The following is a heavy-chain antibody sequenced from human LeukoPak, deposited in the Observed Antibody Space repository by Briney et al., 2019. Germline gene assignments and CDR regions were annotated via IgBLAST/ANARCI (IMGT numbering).Heavy chain of an antibody. D-gene: IGHD3-10*01. CDR2: ISGSGGST. J-gene: IGHJ4*02. CDR3: AKTLSMVRGFDY. Sequence: GGSLRLSCAASGFTFSSYAMSWVRQAPGKGLEWVSAISGSGGSTYYADPVKGRFTISRDNSKNTLYLQMNSLRAEDTAVYYCAKTLSMVRGFDYWGQGTLVTVSS. CDR1: GFTFSSYA. V-gene: IGHV3-23*01.